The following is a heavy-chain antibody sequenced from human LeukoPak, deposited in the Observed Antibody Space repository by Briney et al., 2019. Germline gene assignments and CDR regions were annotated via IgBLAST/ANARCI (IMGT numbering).Heavy chain of an antibody. CDR2: IYYSGST. CDR3: ARRVDYYDSSGYYHHFDY. J-gene: IGHJ4*02. Sequence: SETLSLTCTVSGGSISSSCYYWGWIRQPPGKGLDWIGSIYYSGSTYYNPSLKSRVTISVDTSKNQFSLKLSSVTAADTAVYYCARRVDYYDSSGYYHHFDYWGQGTLVTVSS. V-gene: IGHV4-39*01. CDR1: GGSISSSCYY. D-gene: IGHD3-22*01.